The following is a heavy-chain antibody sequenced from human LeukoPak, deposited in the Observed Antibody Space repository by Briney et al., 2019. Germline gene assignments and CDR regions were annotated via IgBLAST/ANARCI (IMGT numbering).Heavy chain of an antibody. CDR3: ARHVEGVRFTTFLAY. J-gene: IGHJ4*02. CDR2: TYYRSKWYN. Sequence: SQTLSLTCAISGDSVSSNTVAWNWIRQSPSRGLEWLGRTYYRSKWYNDYAVSVKSRITINPDTSKNQFSLKLNSVTAADTAVYYCARHVEGVRFTTFLAYWGQGTLVTVSS. D-gene: IGHD3-9*01. CDR1: GDSVSSNTVA. V-gene: IGHV6-1*01.